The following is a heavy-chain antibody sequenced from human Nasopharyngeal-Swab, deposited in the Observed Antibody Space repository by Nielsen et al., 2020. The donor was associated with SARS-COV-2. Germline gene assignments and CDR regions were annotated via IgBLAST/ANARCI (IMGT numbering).Heavy chain of an antibody. V-gene: IGHV3-7*01. CDR1: GFIFGNYW. D-gene: IGHD6-13*01. CDR3: ALPSIAAPGRDS. Sequence: GGSLRLSCAASGFIFGNYWMSWVRQAPGKGLEWVANIEQDGVETHYVDTVKGRFTIPRDNAETSLYLQMNSLRVEDTALYYCALPSIAAPGRDSWGQGTLVTVSS. J-gene: IGHJ4*02. CDR2: IEQDGVET.